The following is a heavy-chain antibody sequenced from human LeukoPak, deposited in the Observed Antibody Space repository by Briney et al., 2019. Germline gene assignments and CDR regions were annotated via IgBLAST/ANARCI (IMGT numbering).Heavy chain of an antibody. V-gene: IGHV3-48*04. CDR3: ARGTSPYDILTGYLY. Sequence: GGSLRLSCAASGFTFSSYRMNWVRQAPGKGLEWVSSISSSGSTIYYADSVKGRFTISRDNAKNSLYLQVNSLRAEDTAVYYCARGTSPYDILTGYLYWGQGTLVTVSS. D-gene: IGHD3-9*01. J-gene: IGHJ4*02. CDR1: GFTFSSYR. CDR2: ISSSGSTI.